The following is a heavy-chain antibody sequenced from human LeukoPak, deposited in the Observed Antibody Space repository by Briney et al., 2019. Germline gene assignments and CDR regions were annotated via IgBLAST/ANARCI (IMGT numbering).Heavy chain of an antibody. Sequence: PSETLSLTCGVSGGSISNTNWWSWVRQPPGQGLEWIGEISLSGLTSYNPSLKSRVTVSLDKSKNHLSLNPTSVTAADTAVYYCSRENGAFSPFGYWGQGTLVTVPS. CDR1: GGSISNTNW. CDR2: ISLSGLT. J-gene: IGHJ4*02. CDR3: SRENGAFSPFGY. D-gene: IGHD2-8*01. V-gene: IGHV4-4*02.